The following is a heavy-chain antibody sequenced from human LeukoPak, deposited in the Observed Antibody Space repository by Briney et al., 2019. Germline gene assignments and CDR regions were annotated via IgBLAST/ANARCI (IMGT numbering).Heavy chain of an antibody. CDR2: ISTYDGNT. D-gene: IGHD6-19*01. V-gene: IGHV1-18*01. CDR1: GDTFNTYG. J-gene: IGHJ3*02. CDR3: ARWSYSSDWYFGTFDI. Sequence: ASVKVSCEASGDTFNTYGISWVRQAPGQGLEWMGWISTYDGNTNYAQNLQGRVTMTTDTSTRTAYMELRSLRSGDTAVYYCARWSYSSDWYFGTFDIWGQGTTVTISS.